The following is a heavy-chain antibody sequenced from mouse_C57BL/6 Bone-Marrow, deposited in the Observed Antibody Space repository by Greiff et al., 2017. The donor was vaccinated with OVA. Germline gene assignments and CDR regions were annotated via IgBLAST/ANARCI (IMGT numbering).Heavy chain of an antibody. J-gene: IGHJ2*01. Sequence: QVHVKQSDAELVKPGASVKISCKVSGYTFTDHTIPWMKQRPEQGLEWIGYIYPRDGSTKYNEKFKGKATLTADKSSSPAYMQLNSLTFEDSAVYCCARSPAQLSLYYFDYWGQGTTLTVSS. CDR3: ARSPAQLSLYYFDY. V-gene: IGHV1-78*01. CDR1: GYTFTDHT. CDR2: IYPRDGST. D-gene: IGHD3-2*02.